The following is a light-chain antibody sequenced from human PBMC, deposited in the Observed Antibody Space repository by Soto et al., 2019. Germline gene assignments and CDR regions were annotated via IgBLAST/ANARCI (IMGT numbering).Light chain of an antibody. CDR1: NSNIGAGSG. V-gene: IGLV1-40*01. CDR3: QSFDSSLTGLI. CDR2: ANT. J-gene: IGLJ2*01. Sequence: QSVLTQPPSVTGAPGQRVTISCTGNNSNIGAGSGVNWYQQFPDKAPKLLIYANTHRPSGVPDRFSGSTSATSASLAITGLQTHDEADYYCQSFDSSLTGLIVGGGTKLTVL.